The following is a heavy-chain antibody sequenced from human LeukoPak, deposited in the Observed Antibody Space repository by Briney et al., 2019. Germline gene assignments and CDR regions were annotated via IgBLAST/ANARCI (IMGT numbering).Heavy chain of an antibody. J-gene: IGHJ2*01. CDR3: ARALDYYLGYFDL. CDR2: IYYSGST. V-gene: IGHV4-39*07. Sequence: KSSETLSLTCTVSGGSISSSSYYWGWIRQPPGKGLEWIGSIYYSGSTPYNPSLKSRVTISVDTSKKQFSLKLSSVTAADTAVYYCARALDYYLGYFDLWGRGTLVTVSS. CDR1: GGSISSSSYY. D-gene: IGHD3-10*01.